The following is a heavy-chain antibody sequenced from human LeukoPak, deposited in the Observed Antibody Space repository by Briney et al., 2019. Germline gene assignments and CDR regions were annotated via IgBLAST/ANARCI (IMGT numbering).Heavy chain of an antibody. Sequence: GGSLRLSCAASGFAFSGSAMHWVRQASGKGLEWVGRIRSKANNYATAYATSVKGRFTISRDDSENTAYLQMNSLKTEDTAVYYCTTDTILRGWGQGTLVTVSS. V-gene: IGHV3-73*01. CDR2: IRSKANNYAT. CDR1: GFAFSGSA. D-gene: IGHD3-10*01. J-gene: IGHJ4*02. CDR3: TTDTILRG.